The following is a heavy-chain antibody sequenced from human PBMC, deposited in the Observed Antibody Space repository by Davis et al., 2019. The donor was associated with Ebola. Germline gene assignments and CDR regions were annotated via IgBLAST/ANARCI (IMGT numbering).Heavy chain of an antibody. J-gene: IGHJ5*02. CDR1: GFTFSSYG. V-gene: IGHV3-21*04. CDR3: VKDVAAGKGAGWFDP. Sequence: GESLKISCAASGFTFSSYGMNWVRQAPGKGLEWVSSISSSSYYIYYADSLKGRFTISRDNAKNSLYLQMNSLRAEDTALYYCVKDVAAGKGAGWFDPWGQGTLVTVSS. CDR2: ISSSSYYI. D-gene: IGHD6-13*01.